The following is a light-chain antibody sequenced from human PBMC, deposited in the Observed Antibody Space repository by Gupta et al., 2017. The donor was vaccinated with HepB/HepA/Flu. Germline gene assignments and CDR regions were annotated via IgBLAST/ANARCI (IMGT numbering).Light chain of an antibody. V-gene: IGLV1-51*01. CDR2: DNN. J-gene: IGLJ2*01. Sequence: QSVFTQPSPQLAAPGQKVTICTSGSSSNIGNHYVSWYQQLPGTAPKLLIYDNNKRPSGIPDRFSGSKSGTSATLGITGLQTGDEADYYCETWDSSLSGVVFGGGTKMTVL. CDR3: ETWDSSLSGVV. CDR1: SSNIGNHY.